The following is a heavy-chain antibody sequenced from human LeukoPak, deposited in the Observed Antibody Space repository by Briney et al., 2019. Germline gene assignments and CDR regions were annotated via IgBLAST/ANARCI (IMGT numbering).Heavy chain of an antibody. CDR1: GYTFTSNY. J-gene: IGHJ3*02. D-gene: IGHD6-19*01. V-gene: IGHV1-18*04. CDR2: ISAYNGNT. Sequence: ASVKVSCKAFGYTFTSNYMHWVRQAPGQGLEWMGWISAYNGNTNYAQKLQGRVTMTTDTSTNTAYMELRSLRSDDTAVYYCARDASRSITVAGLDAFDIWGQGALVTVSS. CDR3: ARDASRSITVAGLDAFDI.